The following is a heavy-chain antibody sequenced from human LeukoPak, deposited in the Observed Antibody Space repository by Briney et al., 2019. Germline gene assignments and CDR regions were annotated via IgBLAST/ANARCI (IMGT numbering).Heavy chain of an antibody. CDR2: VVPNSGDT. V-gene: IGHV1-2*02. Sequence: ASVKVSCKASGYTFTGYYMHWVRQAPGQGLEWMGWVVPNSGDTNYAQRFQGRVTMTRDTSISTVYMELSRLRSDDTAVYYCARGSYVTSLDYWGQGTLVTVSS. J-gene: IGHJ4*02. CDR1: GYTFTGYY. CDR3: ARGSYVTSLDY. D-gene: IGHD3-10*02.